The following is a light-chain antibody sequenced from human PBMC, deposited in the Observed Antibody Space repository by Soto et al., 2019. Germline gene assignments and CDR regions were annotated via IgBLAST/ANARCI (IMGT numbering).Light chain of an antibody. CDR2: EVS. CDR3: SSFSSITREV. Sequence: QSVLTQPASVSGSPGQSITISCTGTSSDVGSYTLVSWYQQHPGKAPKLMIYEVSKRPSGVPDRFSGSKSGNTASLTISGLQTEDEADYYCSSFSSITREVFGGGTKLTVL. J-gene: IGLJ2*01. V-gene: IGLV2-14*02. CDR1: SSDVGSYTL.